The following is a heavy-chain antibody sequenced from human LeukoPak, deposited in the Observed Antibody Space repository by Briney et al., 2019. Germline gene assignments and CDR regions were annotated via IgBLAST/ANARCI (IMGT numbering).Heavy chain of an antibody. Sequence: GRSLRLSCAASGFTFSSYGMHWVRQAPGKGLEWVAVIWDDGSNKYYADSGKGRFTISRDNSKNTLYLQMNSRRAEDTAVYYCAKDGRLTYYYMDVWGKGTTVTVSS. CDR1: GFTFSSYG. CDR2: IWDDGSNK. D-gene: IGHD3-22*01. V-gene: IGHV3-33*06. J-gene: IGHJ6*03. CDR3: AKDGRLTYYYMDV.